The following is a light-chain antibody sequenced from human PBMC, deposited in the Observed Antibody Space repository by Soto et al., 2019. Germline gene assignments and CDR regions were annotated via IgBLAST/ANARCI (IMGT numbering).Light chain of an antibody. CDR3: QQLNSYPYT. J-gene: IGKJ2*01. V-gene: IGKV1-9*01. CDR1: QGISSY. Sequence: DIQLTQSPSFLSASVADRVTITCRASQGISSYLAWYQQKPGKAPKLLIYAAGTLQSGVPSRFSGSRSGTEFTLTISSLQPEDFATYYCQQLNSYPYTFGQGTKLEIK. CDR2: AAG.